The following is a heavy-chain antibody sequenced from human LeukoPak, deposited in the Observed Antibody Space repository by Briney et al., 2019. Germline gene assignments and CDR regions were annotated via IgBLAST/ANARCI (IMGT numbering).Heavy chain of an antibody. Sequence: ASVKVSCKASGYTFTGYYMHWVRQAPGQGLQWMGWINPNGGDTNYAQKFQGRVTMTRDTSIGTAYMELSRLRSDDTAVYYCARTTEGGYTYDYFYYYYMDVWGKGTTVTISS. CDR2: INPNGGDT. CDR3: ARTTEGGYTYDYFYYYYMDV. CDR1: GYTFTGYY. J-gene: IGHJ6*03. D-gene: IGHD5-18*01. V-gene: IGHV1-2*02.